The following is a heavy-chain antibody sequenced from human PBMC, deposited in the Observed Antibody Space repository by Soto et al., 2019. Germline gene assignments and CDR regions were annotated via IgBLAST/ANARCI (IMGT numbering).Heavy chain of an antibody. D-gene: IGHD3-10*01. CDR2: IWYDGSNK. J-gene: IGHJ4*02. CDR3: ARDGGSITMVRGALDY. Sequence: QVQLVESGGGVVQPGRSLRLSCAASGFTFSSYGMHWVRQAPGKGLEWVAVIWYDGSNKYYADSVKGRFTISRDNSKNTRYLQMNSLRAEDTAVYYCARDGGSITMVRGALDYWGQGTLVTVSS. V-gene: IGHV3-33*01. CDR1: GFTFSSYG.